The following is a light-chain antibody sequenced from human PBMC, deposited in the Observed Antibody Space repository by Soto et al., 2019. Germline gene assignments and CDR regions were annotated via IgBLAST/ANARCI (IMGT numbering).Light chain of an antibody. Sequence: QSVLTQPASVSGSPGQSITISCTGTSTGIGDYNYVSWYQQHPGKAPKVMIYDVSNRPSGVSNRFSGSKSGTTASLTISGLQTDDEADYYCSSYTSSNTVIFGGGTKVTVL. CDR3: SSYTSSNTVI. CDR1: STGIGDYNY. CDR2: DVS. V-gene: IGLV2-14*03. J-gene: IGLJ2*01.